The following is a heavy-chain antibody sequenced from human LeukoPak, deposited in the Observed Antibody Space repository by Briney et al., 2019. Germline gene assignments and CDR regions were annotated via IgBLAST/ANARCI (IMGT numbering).Heavy chain of an antibody. V-gene: IGHV1-24*01. CDR2: FDPEDGET. CDR3: AITRMPKRGFQH. D-gene: IGHD1-20*01. Sequence: ASVKVSCKVSGYTLTELSMHWVRQAPGKGLGWMGGFDPEDGETIYAQKFQARVTMTEDTSTDTAYMELRSLRSDDTAVYYCAITRMPKRGFQHWGQGTLVTVSS. J-gene: IGHJ1*01. CDR1: GYTLTELS.